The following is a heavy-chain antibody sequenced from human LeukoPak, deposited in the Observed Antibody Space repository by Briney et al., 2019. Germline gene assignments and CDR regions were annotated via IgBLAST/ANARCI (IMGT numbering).Heavy chain of an antibody. J-gene: IGHJ1*01. D-gene: IGHD5-12*01. CDR1: GGSINSGSYY. V-gene: IGHV4-61*02. CDR2: IYTSGST. Sequence: PSETLSLTCTVSGGSINSGSYYWSWIRQPAGKGLEWIGRIYTSGSTNYNPSLKSRVTISVDTSKNQFSLKLSSVTAADTAVYYCARDGSDSSAEYFQHWGQGTLVTVSS. CDR3: ARDGSDSSAEYFQH.